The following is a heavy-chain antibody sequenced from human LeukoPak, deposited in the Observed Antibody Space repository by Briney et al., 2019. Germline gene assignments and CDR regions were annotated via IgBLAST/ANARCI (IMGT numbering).Heavy chain of an antibody. Sequence: SETLSLTCTVSDDSITTYYWSWIRQSPGKGLEYIAYMYYSGNTGYSPSLKSRVTISVDKSKSQFSLKLSSLTAADTAVYFCARERIPLTGAYDYWGQGTLVTVSS. D-gene: IGHD3-9*01. CDR1: DDSITTYY. V-gene: IGHV4-59*12. J-gene: IGHJ4*02. CDR2: MYYSGNT. CDR3: ARERIPLTGAYDY.